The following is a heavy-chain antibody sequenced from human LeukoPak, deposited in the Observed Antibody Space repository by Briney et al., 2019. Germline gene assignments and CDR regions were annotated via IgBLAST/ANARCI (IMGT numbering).Heavy chain of an antibody. V-gene: IGHV4-39*01. J-gene: IGHJ4*02. CDR1: GDSISSSSYY. CDR2: IYYSGST. Sequence: PSETLSLTCTVSGDSISSSSYYCGWIRQPPGKGLEWIGTIYYSGSTYYNLSLKSRVTISVDTSKNQFSLKLSSVTAADTAVCYCASPPAGSSGGWSVWGQGTLVTVSS. D-gene: IGHD6-19*01. CDR3: ASPPAGSSGGWSV.